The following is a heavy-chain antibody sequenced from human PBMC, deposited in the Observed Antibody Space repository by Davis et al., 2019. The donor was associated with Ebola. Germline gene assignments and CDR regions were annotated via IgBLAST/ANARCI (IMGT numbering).Heavy chain of an antibody. CDR3: ARDLYLAGTTDLYYYYYGMDV. CDR1: GFTVSSNS. Sequence: GESLKISCVASGFTVSSNSMTWVRQAPGKGLEWVALIHSGGKTSYADSVRGRFTIARDNSKNTLYLQMNSLRAEDTAVYYCARDLYLAGTTDLYYYYYGMDVWGQGTTVTVSS. CDR2: IHSGGKT. V-gene: IGHV3-53*05. J-gene: IGHJ6*02. D-gene: IGHD1-7*01.